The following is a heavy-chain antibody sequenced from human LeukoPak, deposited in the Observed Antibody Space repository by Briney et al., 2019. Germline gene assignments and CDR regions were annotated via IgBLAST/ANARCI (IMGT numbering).Heavy chain of an antibody. J-gene: IGHJ4*02. V-gene: IGHV3-7*01. Sequence: GGSLRLSCAAYGFTFSIYWMSWVRQAPGKGLEWVANIKQDGSEKYYVDSVKGRFTISRDNAKNSLYLQMNSLRAEDTAAYYCAREANDYGDYWGQGTLVTVSS. CDR2: IKQDGSEK. CDR3: AREANDYGDY. CDR1: GFTFSIYW.